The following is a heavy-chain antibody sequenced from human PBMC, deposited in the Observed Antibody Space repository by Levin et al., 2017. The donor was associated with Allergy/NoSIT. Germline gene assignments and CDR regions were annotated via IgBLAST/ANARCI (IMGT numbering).Heavy chain of an antibody. CDR3: ARGLNEYLVRFGDY. CDR1: GFTFSAYT. D-gene: IGHD6-6*01. J-gene: IGHJ4*02. CDR2: ISGSGGNT. Sequence: GGSLRLSCEASGFTFSAYTMSWVRQAPGKGLEWVSAISGSGGNTYDADSTKGRFTISRDNSKNTLYLQMNSLRAEDTAVYYCARGLNEYLVRFGDYWGQGTLVTVSS. V-gene: IGHV3-23*01.